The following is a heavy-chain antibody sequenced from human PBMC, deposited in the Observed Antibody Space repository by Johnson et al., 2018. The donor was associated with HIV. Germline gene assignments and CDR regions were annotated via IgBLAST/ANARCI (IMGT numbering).Heavy chain of an antibody. CDR1: GLTFSNYW. CDR2: IGSSGSVT. J-gene: IGHJ3*02. D-gene: IGHD5-18*01. Sequence: VQLVESGGGLVQPGGSLRLSCAASGLTFSNYWMSWVRQAPGKGLEWISFIGSSGSVTEYADSVKRRFTVSRDNAKNLLYLQMDSLIDEDTAVYYCARDLTAGYTNRFKAFDIWGQGTLVTVSS. V-gene: IGHV3-48*02. CDR3: ARDLTAGYTNRFKAFDI.